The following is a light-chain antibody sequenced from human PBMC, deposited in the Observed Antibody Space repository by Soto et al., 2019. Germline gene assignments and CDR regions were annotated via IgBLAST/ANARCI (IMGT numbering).Light chain of an antibody. CDR3: QQYNSWPPT. Sequence: EIVMTQSPATLSVSPGERATLSCRASQSVSSDLAWYQQKPGQAPRLLIYAASTRATSIAARFSGSGSGTEFTLTITSLQSEDFAVYYCQQYNSWPPTFGGGTKVEIK. J-gene: IGKJ4*01. CDR2: AAS. CDR1: QSVSSD. V-gene: IGKV3-15*01.